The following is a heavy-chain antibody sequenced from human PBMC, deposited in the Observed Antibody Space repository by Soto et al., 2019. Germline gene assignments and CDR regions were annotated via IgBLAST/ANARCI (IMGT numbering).Heavy chain of an antibody. D-gene: IGHD3-22*01. CDR2: IRSKAYGGTT. CDR1: GFNFCYYA. J-gene: IGHJ6*02. V-gene: IGHV3-49*03. Sequence: PGGSLRLSCTASGFNFCYYAMSWFRQAPGKGLEWVGFIRSKAYGGTTEYAASVKGRFTISRDDSKSIAYLQMNSLKTEDTAVYYCTRNAYYDSSGYYQNYYYYYGMDVWGQGTTVTVSS. CDR3: TRNAYYDSSGYYQNYYYYYGMDV.